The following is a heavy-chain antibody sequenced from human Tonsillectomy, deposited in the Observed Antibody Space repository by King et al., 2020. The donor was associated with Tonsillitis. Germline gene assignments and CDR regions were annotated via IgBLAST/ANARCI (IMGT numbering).Heavy chain of an antibody. V-gene: IGHV1-69*04. D-gene: IGHD3-9*01. J-gene: IGHJ3*02. CDR2: IIPIVDIA. CDR3: ARDTGYQIRDAFDI. Sequence: VQLVQSGAEVKKPGSSVKVSCKASGGTFSNYAFSWVRQAPGQGLEWMGRIIPIVDIANYAQKFQGRVTITADKSTNTAYMELSSLRFEDAAVYYCARDTGYQIRDAFDIWGQGTMVTVSS. CDR1: GGTFSNYA.